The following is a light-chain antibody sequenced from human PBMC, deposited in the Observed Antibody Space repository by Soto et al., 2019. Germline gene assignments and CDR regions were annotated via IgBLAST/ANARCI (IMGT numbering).Light chain of an antibody. V-gene: IGLV4-69*01. Sequence: QLVLTQSPSASASLGASVKLTCTLSSGHSSYAIAWHQQQPEKGPRYLMKLNSDGSHSKGDGIPARFSGSSSGAVRYLTISRLQSEDEDDYYCQTWGTGIQVFGGGTKVTVL. J-gene: IGLJ3*02. CDR1: SGHSSYA. CDR2: LNSDGSH. CDR3: QTWGTGIQV.